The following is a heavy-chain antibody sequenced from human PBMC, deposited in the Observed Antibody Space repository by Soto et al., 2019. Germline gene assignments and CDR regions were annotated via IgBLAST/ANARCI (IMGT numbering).Heavy chain of an antibody. J-gene: IGHJ6*02. V-gene: IGHV3-66*01. CDR2: IYSGGST. CDR1: GFTVSSNY. Sequence: GGSLRLSCAASGFTVSSNYMSWVRQAPGKGLEWVSVIYSGGSTYYADSVKGRFTISRDNSKNTLYLQMSSLRAEDTALYYCARGRVWSAGTARYNGLDVWGQGTAVTVSS. CDR3: ARGRVWSAGTARYNGLDV. D-gene: IGHD1-7*01.